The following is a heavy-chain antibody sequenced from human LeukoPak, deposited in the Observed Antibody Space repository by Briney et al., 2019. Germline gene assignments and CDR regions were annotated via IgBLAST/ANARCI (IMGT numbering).Heavy chain of an antibody. V-gene: IGHV4-39*01. D-gene: IGHD3-3*01. CDR3: ARRDRTYYDFWSGYYDY. Sequence: PSETLSLTCTVSGGSISSSSYYWDWIRQPPGKGLEWIGSIYYSDITYYNPSLRSRVTMSIDTSKNQFSLKLSSVTAADTAVYYCARRDRTYYDFWSGYYDYWGQGTLVTVSS. J-gene: IGHJ4*02. CDR1: GGSISSSSYY. CDR2: IYYSDIT.